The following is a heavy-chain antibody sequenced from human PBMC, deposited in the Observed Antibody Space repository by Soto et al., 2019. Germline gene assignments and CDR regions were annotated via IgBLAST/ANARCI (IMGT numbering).Heavy chain of an antibody. CDR1: GGSISSGGYY. Sequence: QVQLQESGPGLVKPSQTLSLTCTVSGGSISSGGYYWSWIRQHPGKGLEWIGYIYYSGSTYYNPSLKSRVTISVDTSKNQFSLKLSSVTAADTAVYYCAREGGTGGYVPDRIDYWGQGTLVTVSS. D-gene: IGHD2-8*02. J-gene: IGHJ4*02. CDR3: AREGGTGGYVPDRIDY. V-gene: IGHV4-31*03. CDR2: IYYSGST.